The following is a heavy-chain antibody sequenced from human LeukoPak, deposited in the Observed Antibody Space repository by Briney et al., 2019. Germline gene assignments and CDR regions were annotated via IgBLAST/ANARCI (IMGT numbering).Heavy chain of an antibody. J-gene: IGHJ4*02. CDR3: AKARYCSGGSCSAFDY. V-gene: IGHV3-23*01. CDR1: GFTFSSYA. CDR2: ISGSGGST. D-gene: IGHD2-15*01. Sequence: GGSLRLSCAASGFTFSSYAMSWVRQAPGKGLGWVSAISGSGGSTYYADSVKGRFTISRDNSKNTLYLQMNSLRAEDTAVYYCAKARYCSGGSCSAFDYWGQGTLVTVSS.